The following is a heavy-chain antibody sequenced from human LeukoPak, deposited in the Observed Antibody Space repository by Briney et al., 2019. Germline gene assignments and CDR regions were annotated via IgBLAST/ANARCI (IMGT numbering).Heavy chain of an antibody. CDR2: IIPIFGTA. D-gene: IGHD1-26*01. Sequence: ASVKVSCKASGGTFSSYAISWVRQAPGQGLEWMGGIIPIFGTANYAQKFQGRVTITTDESTSTAYMELSSLRSEDTAVYYCARGGTVGRTLYYYYMDVWGKGTTVTVSS. J-gene: IGHJ6*03. CDR1: GGTFSSYA. CDR3: ARGGTVGRTLYYYYMDV. V-gene: IGHV1-69*05.